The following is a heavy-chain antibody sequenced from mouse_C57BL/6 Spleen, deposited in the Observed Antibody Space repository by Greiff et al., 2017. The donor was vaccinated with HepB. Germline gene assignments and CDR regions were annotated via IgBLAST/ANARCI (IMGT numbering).Heavy chain of an antibody. Sequence: VQLKQSGPELVKPGASVKISCKASGYSFTDYNMNWVKQSNGKSLEWIGVINPNYGTTSYNQKFKGKATLTVDQSSSTAYMQLNSLTSEDSAVYDCARRGAGSSYNWYFDVWGTGTTVTVSS. CDR3: ARRGAGSSYNWYFDV. V-gene: IGHV1-39*01. CDR1: GYSFTDYN. CDR2: INPNYGTT. J-gene: IGHJ1*03. D-gene: IGHD1-1*01.